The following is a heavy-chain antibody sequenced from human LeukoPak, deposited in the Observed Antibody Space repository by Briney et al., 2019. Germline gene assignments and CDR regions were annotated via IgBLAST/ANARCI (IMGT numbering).Heavy chain of an antibody. Sequence: ASVKVSCKASGYTFTSYYMHWVRQAPGQGLEWMGIINPSGDSTSYEQRFQGRLTMTRNTSTNTVYMELSSLRSEDTAVYYCARHPSPQLHHFDYWGQGTLVTVSS. CDR1: GYTFTSYY. CDR2: INPSGDST. CDR3: ARHPSPQLHHFDY. D-gene: IGHD2-2*01. V-gene: IGHV1-46*01. J-gene: IGHJ4*02.